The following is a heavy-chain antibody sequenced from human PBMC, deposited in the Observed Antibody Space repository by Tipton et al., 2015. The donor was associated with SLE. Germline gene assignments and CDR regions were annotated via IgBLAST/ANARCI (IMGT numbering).Heavy chain of an antibody. J-gene: IGHJ3*02. V-gene: IGHV4-39*06. Sequence: TLSLTCTVSGGSISSSSYYWGWIRQSPGKGLEWIGSIYYSGSTYYNPSLKSRVTVSADTSKNQFPLKLSSVTAADTALYYCARYRVVVRDPFLLPPAFVIWGQGTLVTVSS. D-gene: IGHD2/OR15-2a*01. CDR3: ARYRVVVRDPFLLPPAFVI. CDR2: IYYSGST. CDR1: GGSISSSSYY.